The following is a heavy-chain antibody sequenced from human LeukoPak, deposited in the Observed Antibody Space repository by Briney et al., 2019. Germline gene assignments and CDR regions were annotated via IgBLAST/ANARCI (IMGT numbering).Heavy chain of an antibody. V-gene: IGHV4-4*07. J-gene: IGHJ3*02. CDR3: ARGFVDTAMGDAFDT. CDR1: GGSISSYY. CDR2: IYTSGST. Sequence: PSETLSLTCTVSGGSISSYYWSWIRQPAGKGLEWIGRIYTSGSTNYNSSLKSRVTMSVDTSKNQFSLKLSSVTAADTAVYYCARGFVDTAMGDAFDTWGQGTMVTVSS. D-gene: IGHD5-18*01.